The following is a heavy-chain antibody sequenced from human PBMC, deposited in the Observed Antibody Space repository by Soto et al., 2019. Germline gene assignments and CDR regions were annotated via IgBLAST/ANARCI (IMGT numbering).Heavy chain of an antibody. D-gene: IGHD2-2*01. CDR1: GFTFGDYA. CDR3: TGEKYAHDAFDI. V-gene: IGHV3-49*03. Sequence: GGSLRLSCTASGFTFGDYAMSWFRQAPGKGLEWVGFIRSKAHGGTTEYAASVKGRFTISRDDSKSIAYLQMNSLKTEDTAVYYCTGEKYAHDAFDIWGQGTMVTVSS. CDR2: IRSKAHGGTT. J-gene: IGHJ3*02.